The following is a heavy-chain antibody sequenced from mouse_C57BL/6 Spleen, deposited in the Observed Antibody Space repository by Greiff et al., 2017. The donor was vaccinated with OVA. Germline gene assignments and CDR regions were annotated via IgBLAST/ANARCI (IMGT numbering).Heavy chain of an antibody. CDR2: INPNNGGT. J-gene: IGHJ2*01. CDR1: GYTFTDYN. D-gene: IGHD1-1*01. V-gene: IGHV1-22*01. CDR3: ARGKITTVVFDY. Sequence: VQLQQSGPELVKPGASVKMSCKASGYTFTDYNMHWVKQSHGKSLEWIGYINPNNGGTSYNQKFKGKATLTVNKSSSTAYMELRSLTSEDSAVYYCARGKITTVVFDYWGQGTTLTVSS.